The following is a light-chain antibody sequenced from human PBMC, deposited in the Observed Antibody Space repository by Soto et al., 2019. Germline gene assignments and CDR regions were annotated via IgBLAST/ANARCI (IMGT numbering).Light chain of an antibody. J-gene: IGLJ2*01. Sequence: QAVVTQEPSLTVSPGGKVTLPCGSSTGAVTSNHHPYWFQQKAGQAPRTLIYDTSNKHSWTPARFSGSLLGDKAALTLSGAQPEDEAQYYCLLSYNAARVFGGGTKLTVL. V-gene: IGLV7-46*01. CDR3: LLSYNAARV. CDR1: TGAVTSNHH. CDR2: DTS.